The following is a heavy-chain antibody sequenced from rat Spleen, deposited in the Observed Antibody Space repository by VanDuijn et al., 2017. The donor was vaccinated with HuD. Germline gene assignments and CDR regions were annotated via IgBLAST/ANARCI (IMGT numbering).Heavy chain of an antibody. Sequence: EVQLVESDGGLVQPGRSLKLSCAASGFTFSDYYMAWVRQAPTKGLEWVAYISTGGGGTYYRDSVKGRFTISRDNAKNTQYLQMDSLRSEDTATYYCARLTTMGIDYSDYWGQGVMVTVSS. CDR2: ISTGGGGT. CDR1: GFTFSDYY. V-gene: IGHV5S13*01. J-gene: IGHJ2*01. D-gene: IGHD1-7*01. CDR3: ARLTTMGIDYSDY.